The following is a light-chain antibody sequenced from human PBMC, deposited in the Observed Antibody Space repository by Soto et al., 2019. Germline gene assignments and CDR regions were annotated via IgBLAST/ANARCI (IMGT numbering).Light chain of an antibody. Sequence: EIVLTQSPDTLSLSPGERATLSCRASQSITSRYLAWYQQKPGQAPRPLISRASNRATGIPDRFSGSGSGTDFILTISRLEPEDFAVYYCQLYGTSPPYTFGQGTTLEIK. V-gene: IGKV3-20*01. CDR2: RAS. J-gene: IGKJ2*01. CDR3: QLYGTSPPYT. CDR1: QSITSRY.